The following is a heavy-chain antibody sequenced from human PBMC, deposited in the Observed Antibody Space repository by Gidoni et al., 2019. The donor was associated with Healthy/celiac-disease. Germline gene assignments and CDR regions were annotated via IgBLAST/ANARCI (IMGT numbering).Heavy chain of an antibody. V-gene: IGHV3-23*01. CDR1: GFTFSSYA. D-gene: IGHD4-17*01. J-gene: IGHJ4*02. CDR2: ISGSGGST. Sequence: EVQLLESGGGLVQPGGSLRLSCAASGFTFSSYAMSWVRQAPGKGREWVSAISGSGGSTYYADAVKGRFTISRDNSKNTLYLQMNSLRAEDTAVYYCAKVGTNGYDYGDYNYWGQGTLVTVSS. CDR3: AKVGTNGYDYGDYNY.